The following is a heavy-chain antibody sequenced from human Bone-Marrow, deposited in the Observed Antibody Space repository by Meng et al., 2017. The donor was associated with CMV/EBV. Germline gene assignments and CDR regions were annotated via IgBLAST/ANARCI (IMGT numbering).Heavy chain of an antibody. Sequence: GESLKISCAASGFTFSSYSMNWVRQAPGKGLEWVSSISSSSSYIYYADSVKGRFTISRDNAKNSLYLQMNSLRAEDTAVYYCAKLRRDGYNWDLDSWGQGTLVTVSS. CDR2: ISSSSSYI. D-gene: IGHD5-24*01. V-gene: IGHV3-21*04. CDR1: GFTFSSYS. J-gene: IGHJ4*02. CDR3: AKLRRDGYNWDLDS.